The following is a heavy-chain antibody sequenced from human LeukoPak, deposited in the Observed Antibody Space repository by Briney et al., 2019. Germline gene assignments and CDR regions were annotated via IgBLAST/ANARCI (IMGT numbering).Heavy chain of an antibody. CDR2: ISSSRTYI. Sequence: GGSLRLSCAASGFSFSSYTMNWVRQAPGKGLEWVSSISSSRTYIYYADSVKGRFTISRDNAKNSLYLQMNSLRAEDTAVYYCARDDIAAAGIVGYWGQGTLVTVSS. CDR1: GFSFSSYT. CDR3: ARDDIAAAGIVGY. J-gene: IGHJ4*02. V-gene: IGHV3-21*01. D-gene: IGHD6-13*01.